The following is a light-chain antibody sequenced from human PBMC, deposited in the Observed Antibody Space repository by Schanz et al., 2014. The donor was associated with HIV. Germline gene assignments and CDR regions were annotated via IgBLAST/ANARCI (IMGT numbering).Light chain of an antibody. V-gene: IGLV1-40*01. CDR2: ANT. CDR3: SSFAGRRNLL. J-gene: IGLJ3*02. Sequence: QSVLTQPPSVSGAPGQRVTISCTGTRSNIGTGFDVHWYQLLPGTAPKVLIFANTHRPSGVPDRFSGSKSGTSASLVITGLQAEDEADYYCSSFAGRRNLLFGGGTKLTVL. CDR1: RSNIGTGFD.